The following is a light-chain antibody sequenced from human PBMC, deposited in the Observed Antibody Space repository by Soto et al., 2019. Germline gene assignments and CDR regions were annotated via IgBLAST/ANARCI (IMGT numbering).Light chain of an antibody. Sequence: EIVMTRSPATLSVSPGERATLSCRASQSVNRNLAWYQQKPGQTPRLLIYDASSRATGIPARFSGSGSGTDFTLTISSLQSEDFAVYYCPQYNNWPLTFGGGTNVEIK. V-gene: IGKV3-15*01. J-gene: IGKJ4*01. CDR3: PQYNNWPLT. CDR2: DAS. CDR1: QSVNRN.